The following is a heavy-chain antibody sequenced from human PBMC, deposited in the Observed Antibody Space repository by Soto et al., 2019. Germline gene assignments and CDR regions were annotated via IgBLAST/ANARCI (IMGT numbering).Heavy chain of an antibody. D-gene: IGHD4-17*01. V-gene: IGHV3-23*01. J-gene: IGHJ6*02. CDR1: GFTFSSYA. CDR3: ARDYGAAKYYYYGMDV. CDR2: ISGSVCST. Sequence: PGGSLILSCAACGFTFSSYAMSWVRHAPGKGLEWVSAISGSVCSTYYSDXVKGXCXXSRDNSKNTLYLQMNSLRAEDTAVYYCARDYGAAKYYYYGMDVWGQGTTVTVSS.